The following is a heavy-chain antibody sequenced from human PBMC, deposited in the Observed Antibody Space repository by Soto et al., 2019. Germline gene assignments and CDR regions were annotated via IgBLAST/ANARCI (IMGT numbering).Heavy chain of an antibody. V-gene: IGHV1-2*04. D-gene: IGHD6-6*01. CDR2: INPNSGGT. J-gene: IGHJ6*02. CDR3: ARDKPLSAARSHYGMDV. Sequence: VASVKVSCKASGYTFTGYYMHWVRQAPGQGLEWMGWINPNSGGTNYAQKFQGWVTMTRDTSISTAYMELSRLRSDDTAVYYCARDKPLSAARSHYGMDVWGQGTTVTVS. CDR1: GYTFTGYY.